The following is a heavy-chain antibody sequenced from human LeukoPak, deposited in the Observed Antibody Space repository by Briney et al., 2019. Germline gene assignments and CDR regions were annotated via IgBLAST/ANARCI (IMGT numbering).Heavy chain of an antibody. CDR2: TSSGGST. D-gene: IGHD1-26*01. CDR3: AKDTYSTSPYYFDY. J-gene: IGHJ4*02. V-gene: IGHV3-23*01. CDR1: GFTFNNYA. Sequence: GGSLRLSCAAAGFTFNNYAMSWVRQAPGKGLKWVSGTSSGGSTYYADSVKGRFTISRDSSKNTLYLQMNSLRAEDTAVYYCAKDTYSTSPYYFDYWGQGTLVTVSS.